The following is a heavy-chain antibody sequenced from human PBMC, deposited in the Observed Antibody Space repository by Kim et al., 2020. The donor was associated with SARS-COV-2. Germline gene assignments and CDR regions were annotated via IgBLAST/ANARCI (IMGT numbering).Heavy chain of an antibody. V-gene: IGHV3-15*01. J-gene: IGHJ4*02. Sequence: GGSLRLSCATSGFTFSNAWMTWVRQAPGKGLEWVGHIKSKTDGETTDYAAPVKGRFTISRDDSKSTLYLQMNSLRTEDTAVYYCTTDSFDYSSSWYPDCWGQGTLVTVSS. CDR2: IKSKTDGETT. CDR1: GFTFSNAW. CDR3: TTDSFDYSSSWYPDC. D-gene: IGHD6-13*01.